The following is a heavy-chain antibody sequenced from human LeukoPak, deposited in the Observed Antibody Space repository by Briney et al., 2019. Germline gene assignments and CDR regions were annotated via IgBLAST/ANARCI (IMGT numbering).Heavy chain of an antibody. CDR2: IYYSGST. J-gene: IGHJ5*02. Sequence: SETLSLTCTVSGGSISGGDYYWSWIRQHPGKGLEWIGYIYYSGSTYYNPSLKSRVTISVDTSKNQFSLKLNSVTAADTAVYYCARYCSSTSCYHLAYNWFDPWGQGTLVTVSS. CDR3: ARYCSSTSCYHLAYNWFDP. D-gene: IGHD2-2*01. V-gene: IGHV4-31*03. CDR1: GGSISGGDYY.